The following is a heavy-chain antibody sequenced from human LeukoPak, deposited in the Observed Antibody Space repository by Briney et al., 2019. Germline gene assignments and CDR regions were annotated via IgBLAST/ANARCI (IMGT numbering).Heavy chain of an antibody. J-gene: IGHJ4*02. CDR3: AKNPPRSGNYPYYFDY. D-gene: IGHD1-26*01. CDR2: ISGSGGST. Sequence: GGSLRLSCAASGFTFSSYAMSWVRQAPGKGLEWVSAISGSGGSTYYADSVKGRFTISRDNSKNTLYLQMNSLRAEDTAVYYCAKNPPRSGNYPYYFDYWGQGTLVTVSS. CDR1: GFTFSSYA. V-gene: IGHV3-23*01.